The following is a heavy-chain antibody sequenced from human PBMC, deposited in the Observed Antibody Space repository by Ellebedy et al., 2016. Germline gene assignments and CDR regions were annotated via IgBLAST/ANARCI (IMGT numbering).Heavy chain of an antibody. CDR3: AKGAVAGSSGWSRADS. J-gene: IGHJ4*02. CDR2: IFSDGNT. Sequence: LSLTCASSGFTVSPNYMKWVRQAPGKGLEWVSAIFSDGNTYYADSVKGRFTISRDNSKNTLYLQMNSLRADDTAVYFCAKGAVAGSSGWSRADSWGQGTLVTVPS. D-gene: IGHD6-19*01. CDR1: GFTVSPNY. V-gene: IGHV3-53*01.